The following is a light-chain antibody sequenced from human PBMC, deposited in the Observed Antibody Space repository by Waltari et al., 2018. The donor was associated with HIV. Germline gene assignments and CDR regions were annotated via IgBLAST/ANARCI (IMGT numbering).Light chain of an antibody. V-gene: IGKV3-20*01. CDR1: QTVSSRY. J-gene: IGKJ1*01. CDR3: QQYGSSSLWT. Sequence: PGERATLSSRASQTVSSRYFAWYQQRPGQAPRLLIHGASTRATDIPDRFSGSGSGTDFTLTISRLEPEDVAVYYCQQYGSSSLWTFGQGTKVEIK. CDR2: GAS.